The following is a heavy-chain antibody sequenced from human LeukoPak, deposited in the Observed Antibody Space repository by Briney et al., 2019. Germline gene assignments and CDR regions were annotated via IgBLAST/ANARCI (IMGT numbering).Heavy chain of an antibody. CDR2: FDPEDGET. CDR3: ATVRVRYSYHPEFDY. D-gene: IGHD5-18*01. Sequence: GASVKASCKVSGYTLTELSMHWVRQAPGKGLEWMGGFDPEDGETIYAQKFQGRVTMTEDTSTDTAYMELSSLRSEDTAVYYCATVRVRYSYHPEFDYWGQGTLVTVSS. J-gene: IGHJ4*02. V-gene: IGHV1-24*01. CDR1: GYTLTELS.